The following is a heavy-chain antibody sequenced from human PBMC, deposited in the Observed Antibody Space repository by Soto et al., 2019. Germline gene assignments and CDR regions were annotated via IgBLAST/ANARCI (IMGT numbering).Heavy chain of an antibody. CDR2: ISYDGSNK. D-gene: IGHD2-8*01. J-gene: IGHJ6*02. CDR3: AKDSYCTNGVCYTRGLYYGMDV. CDR1: GFTFSSYG. V-gene: IGHV3-30*18. Sequence: GGSLRLSCAASGFTFSSYGMHWVRQAPGKGLEWVAVISYDGSNKYYADSVKGRFTISRDNSKNTLYLQMNSLRAEDTAVYYCAKDSYCTNGVCYTRGLYYGMDVWGQGTTVTVSS.